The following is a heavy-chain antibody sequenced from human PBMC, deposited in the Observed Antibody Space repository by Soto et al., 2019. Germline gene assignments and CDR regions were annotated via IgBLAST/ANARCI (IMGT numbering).Heavy chain of an antibody. CDR2: IYNGGIP. CDR1: GGSVSSQY. CDR3: ASQDYDKSVYYFDY. V-gene: IGHV4-4*07. J-gene: IGHJ4*02. Sequence: SETLSLTCIVSGGSVSSQYWSWIRQPAGKGLEWIGRIYNGGIPLIHPSLESRVALSLDTSKNQFSLTLSSVTAADTAIYYCASQDYDKSVYYFDYWGRGTLVTVYS. D-gene: IGHD3-22*01.